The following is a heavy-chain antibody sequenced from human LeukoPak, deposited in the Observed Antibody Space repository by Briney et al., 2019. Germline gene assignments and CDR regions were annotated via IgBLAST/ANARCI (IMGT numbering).Heavy chain of an antibody. CDR3: ATDPNSITIFGVVIIEYYFDY. J-gene: IGHJ4*02. V-gene: IGHV3-23*01. Sequence: GGSLRLSCAASGFTFSSYAMSWVRQAPGKGLEWVSAISGSGGSTYYADSVKGRFTISRDNSKNTLYLQMNSLRAEDTAVYYCATDPNSITIFGVVIIEYYFDYWGQGTLVTVSS. CDR2: ISGSGGST. CDR1: GFTFSSYA. D-gene: IGHD3-3*01.